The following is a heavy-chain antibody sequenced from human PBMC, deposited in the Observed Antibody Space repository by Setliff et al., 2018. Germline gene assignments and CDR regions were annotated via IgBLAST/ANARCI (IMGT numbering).Heavy chain of an antibody. Sequence: LSETLSLTCTVSGDSISSRRNYWGWFRQPAGKGLEWIGQIYTTWSTNYNPSLRSRVTISLDTSNNQFSLSLSSVTAADSAIYYCARMSGFQYMDVWGKGTTVTVSS. J-gene: IGHJ6*03. CDR2: IYTTWST. CDR3: ARMSGFQYMDV. D-gene: IGHD3-3*01. CDR1: GDSISSRRNY. V-gene: IGHV4-61*09.